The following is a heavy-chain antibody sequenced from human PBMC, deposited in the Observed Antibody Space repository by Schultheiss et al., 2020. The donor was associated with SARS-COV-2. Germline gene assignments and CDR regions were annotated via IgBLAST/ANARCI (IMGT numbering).Heavy chain of an antibody. CDR1: GGSISSSSYY. V-gene: IGHV4-39*01. J-gene: IGHJ3*02. D-gene: IGHD3-22*01. CDR3: ASHRRIFYDSSGYYRADDAFDI. Sequence: SETLSLTCTVSGGSISSSSYYWGWIRQPPWKGLEWIGSIYYSGSTYYNPSLKSRVTISVDTSKNQFSLKLSSVTAADTAVYYCASHRRIFYDSSGYYRADDAFDIWGQGTMVTVSS. CDR2: IYYSGST.